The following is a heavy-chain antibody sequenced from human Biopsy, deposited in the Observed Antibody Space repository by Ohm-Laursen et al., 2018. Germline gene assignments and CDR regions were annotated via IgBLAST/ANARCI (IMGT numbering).Heavy chain of an antibody. CDR1: GLRFSMYA. V-gene: IGHV3-23*01. Sequence: SLRLSCSASGLRFSMYAMSWVRQAPGKGLEWVSAIGGSGGGTYYADSVKGRFTISRDDSKNTVYLQMNSLRGEDRAVYYCARPMSRVVAYGMDVWGQGTTVTVSS. CDR3: ARPMSRVVAYGMDV. D-gene: IGHD2-15*01. J-gene: IGHJ6*02. CDR2: IGGSGGGT.